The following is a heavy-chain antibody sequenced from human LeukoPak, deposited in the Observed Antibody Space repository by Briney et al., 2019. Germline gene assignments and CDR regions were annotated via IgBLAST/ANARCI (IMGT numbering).Heavy chain of an antibody. D-gene: IGHD3-22*01. V-gene: IGHV1-2*02. J-gene: IGHJ3*02. CDR2: IYPNSGAT. CDR3: ARGSVVDDAFDI. Sequence: ASVKVSCKASGYTFTDYYMHWVRQAPGQGLEWMGWIYPNSGATNYAQNFQGRVTMTRDTSISTAYMELSRLTSDDTAVYFCARGSVVDDAFDIWGQGTMVTVSS. CDR1: GYTFTDYY.